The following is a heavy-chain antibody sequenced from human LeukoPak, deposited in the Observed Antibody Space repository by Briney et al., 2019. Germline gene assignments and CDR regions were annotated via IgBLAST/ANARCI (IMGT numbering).Heavy chain of an antibody. CDR1: GFTFSSYG. Sequence: GRSLRLSCAASGFTFSSYGMHWVRQAPGKGLEWVAVISYDGSNKYYADSVKGRFTISRDNSKNTLYLQMNSLRAEDTAVYYCAKGLLWFGEMDAFDSWGQGTMVTVSS. CDR2: ISYDGSNK. CDR3: AKGLLWFGEMDAFDS. V-gene: IGHV3-30*18. D-gene: IGHD3-10*01. J-gene: IGHJ3*02.